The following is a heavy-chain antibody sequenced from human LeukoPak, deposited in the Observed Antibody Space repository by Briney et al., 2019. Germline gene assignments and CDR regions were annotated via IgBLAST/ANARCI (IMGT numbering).Heavy chain of an antibody. D-gene: IGHD6-13*01. CDR3: ARGGSTWLGSG. CDR1: GFTFSSYA. Sequence: GGSLRLSCAASGFTFSSYAMHWVRQAPGKGLEWVAVISYDGSNKYYADSVKGRFTISRDNAKNTLYLQMNSLRAEDAAVYYCARGGSTWLGSGWGQGTLVTVSS. J-gene: IGHJ4*02. V-gene: IGHV3-30-3*01. CDR2: ISYDGSNK.